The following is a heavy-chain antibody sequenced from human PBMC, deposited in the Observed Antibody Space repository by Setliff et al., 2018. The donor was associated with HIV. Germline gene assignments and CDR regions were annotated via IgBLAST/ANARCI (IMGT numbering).Heavy chain of an antibody. J-gene: IGHJ4*02. V-gene: IGHV4-59*03. D-gene: IGHD4-17*01. Sequence: SETLSLTCTVSGGSISSYYWSVFRQPPGKGLEWIGYICYSGSSNYNPSLKSRVTISVDTSNNQFSLKLSSVTAADTAVYYCAGGDLYGDYAFSYWGQGTLVTVSS. CDR1: GGSISSYY. CDR2: ICYSGSS. CDR3: AGGDLYGDYAFSY.